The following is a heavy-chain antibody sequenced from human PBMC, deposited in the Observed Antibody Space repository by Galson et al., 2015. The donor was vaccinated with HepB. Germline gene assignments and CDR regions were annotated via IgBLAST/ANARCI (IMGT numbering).Heavy chain of an antibody. CDR2: ISTGSSTI. CDR1: GFIFSTYS. V-gene: IGHV3-48*02. CDR3: ARAPVSNYPYGMDV. J-gene: IGHJ6*02. Sequence: SLRLSCAASGFIFSTYSMNWVRQAPGKGLEWVSYISTGSSTIYYADSVKGRFTISRDNAKNSLYLQMNSLRDEDTAVYYCARAPVSNYPYGMDVWGQGTTVTVSS. D-gene: IGHD4-17*01.